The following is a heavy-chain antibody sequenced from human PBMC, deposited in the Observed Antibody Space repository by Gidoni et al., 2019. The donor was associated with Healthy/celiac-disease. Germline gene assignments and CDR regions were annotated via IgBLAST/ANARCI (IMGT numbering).Heavy chain of an antibody. Sequence: QLQLQESGPGLVKPSETLSLTCTVSGGSISSSSYYWGWIRQPPGKGLEWIGSIYYSGSTYYNPSLKSRVTISVDTSKNQFSLKLSSVTAADTAVYYCARLSSTSWNWFDPWGQGTLVTVSS. CDR2: IYYSGST. J-gene: IGHJ5*02. CDR3: ARLSSTSWNWFDP. CDR1: GGSISSSSYY. D-gene: IGHD2-2*01. V-gene: IGHV4-39*01.